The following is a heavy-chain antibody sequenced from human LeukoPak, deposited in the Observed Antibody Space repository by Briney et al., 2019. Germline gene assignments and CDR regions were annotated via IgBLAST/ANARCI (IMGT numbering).Heavy chain of an antibody. CDR2: IYDSGST. CDR3: ARDRLFSDSNGYWPGGFEY. J-gene: IGHJ4*02. Sequence: LETLSLTRTVSVGSLSGYYWSWLRQPARKGLERVGGIYDSGSTNYNPYLNSRVTMSLDKSKIQFSLKLSSVTASDTAVYYCARDRLFSDSNGYWPGGFEYWGQGTLITASS. CDR1: VGSLSGYY. D-gene: IGHD3-22*01. V-gene: IGHV4-4*07.